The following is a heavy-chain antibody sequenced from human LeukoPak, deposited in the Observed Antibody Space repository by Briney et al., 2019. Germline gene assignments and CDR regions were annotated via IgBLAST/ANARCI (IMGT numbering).Heavy chain of an antibody. CDR2: IYHSGRT. CDR1: GVSISSGGYY. CDR3: ARGLLITIFGVVPPGGYWFDP. V-gene: IGHV4-30-2*01. J-gene: IGHJ5*02. Sequence: PSQTLSLTCTVSGVSISSGGYYWTWIRQPPGKGLEWIGYIYHSGRTYYSPSLKSRVTISVDRSKNQFSLKLSSVTAADTAVYYCARGLLITIFGVVPPGGYWFDPWGQGTLVTVSS. D-gene: IGHD3-3*01.